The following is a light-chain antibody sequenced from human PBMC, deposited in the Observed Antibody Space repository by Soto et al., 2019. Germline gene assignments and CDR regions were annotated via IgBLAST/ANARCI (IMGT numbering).Light chain of an antibody. CDR2: DSS. Sequence: EIVLTQSPATLSLSPGERATLSCRASQSVSSYLAWYQQKPGQAPMLVIYDSSNRATGIPARFSGRGSGTDFPLTISSLQPEAFAVYYCQLRSNWPPYTFSQGIKLEIK. CDR3: QLRSNWPPYT. V-gene: IGKV3-11*01. CDR1: QSVSSY. J-gene: IGKJ2*01.